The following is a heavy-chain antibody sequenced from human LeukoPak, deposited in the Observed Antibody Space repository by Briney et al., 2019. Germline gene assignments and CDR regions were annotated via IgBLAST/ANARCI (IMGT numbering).Heavy chain of an antibody. Sequence: TGGSLRLSCAASGFTFSSYAMHWVRQAPGKGLEWVAVISYDGSNEYYADSVKGRFTISRDNSKNTLYLQMNSLRAEDTAVYYCARVPAIAAAYFDYWGQGTLVTVSS. CDR1: GFTFSSYA. D-gene: IGHD6-13*01. J-gene: IGHJ4*02. CDR2: ISYDGSNE. V-gene: IGHV3-30*04. CDR3: ARVPAIAAAYFDY.